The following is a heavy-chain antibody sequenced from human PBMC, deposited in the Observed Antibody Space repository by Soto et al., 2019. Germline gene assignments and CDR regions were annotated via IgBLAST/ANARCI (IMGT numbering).Heavy chain of an antibody. J-gene: IGHJ4*02. CDR1: GFTFSSYG. Sequence: QVQLVESGGGVVQPGRSLRLSCAASGFTFSSYGMHWVRQAPGKGLEWVAVISYDGSNKYYADSVKGRFTISRDNSXXXXXXXXXXXXXXXXXXXXXXXXXXGYYDYWGQGTLVTVSS. CDR2: ISYDGSNK. V-gene: IGHV3-30*03. CDR3: XXXXXGYYDY. D-gene: IGHD3-22*01.